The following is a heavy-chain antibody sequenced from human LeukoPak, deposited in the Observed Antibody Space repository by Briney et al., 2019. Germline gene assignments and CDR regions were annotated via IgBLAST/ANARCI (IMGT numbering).Heavy chain of an antibody. J-gene: IGHJ3*02. Sequence: ASVKVSCKASGDTFSSYDISWVRQAPGQGLEWMGGIMPMFGKTNYAQKFQGRVTTTADKATSTAYMELSSLRSEDTAVYYCARGVHKFYYDRSGYQPYAFDIWGQGTMVTISS. D-gene: IGHD3-22*01. CDR1: GDTFSSYD. CDR2: IMPMFGKT. CDR3: ARGVHKFYYDRSGYQPYAFDI. V-gene: IGHV1-69*06.